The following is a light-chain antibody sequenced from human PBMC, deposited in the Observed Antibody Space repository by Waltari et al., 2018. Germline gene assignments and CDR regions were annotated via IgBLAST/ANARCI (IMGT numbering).Light chain of an antibody. Sequence: QSALTQPASVSGSPGKSISLSCSGTNRDIGNFNLVSWYQRHPDKAPKLIIYEVNKRPSGVSHRFSCSKSGNTASLTISGLQAEDEADYYCCSYAGSKTYVFGPGTKVTVL. J-gene: IGLJ1*01. CDR2: EVN. CDR1: NRDIGNFNL. CDR3: CSYAGSKTYV. V-gene: IGLV2-23*02.